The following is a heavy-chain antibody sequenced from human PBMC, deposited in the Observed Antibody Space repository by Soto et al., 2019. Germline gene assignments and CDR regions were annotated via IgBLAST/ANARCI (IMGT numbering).Heavy chain of an antibody. CDR2: ISSSSSYI. D-gene: IGHD4-17*01. CDR3: ARNYGYGELYYCYGMNV. J-gene: IGHJ6*02. Sequence: EVQLVESGGGLVKPGGSLRLSCAASGFTFSSYSMNWVRQAPGKGLEWVSSISSSSSYIYYPDSVKGRFTISRDNAKNSLYLQMNSLRAEDTTVYYCARNYGYGELYYCYGMNVWGQGTTVSDSS. CDR1: GFTFSSYS. V-gene: IGHV3-21*01.